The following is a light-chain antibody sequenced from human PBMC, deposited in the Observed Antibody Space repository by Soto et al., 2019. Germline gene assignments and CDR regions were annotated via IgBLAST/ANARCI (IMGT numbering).Light chain of an antibody. CDR2: TAS. V-gene: IGKV1-39*01. CDR1: QSISNF. J-gene: IGKJ1*01. Sequence: DIQMTQSPSSLSASVGDRVTITCRASQSISNFLNWYQKKPGKAPELLIHTASSLQSGVPSTFSGAGSGTDFTLTISSLKPEDFATYYCQQSDSLPWTFGQGTKVEIK. CDR3: QQSDSLPWT.